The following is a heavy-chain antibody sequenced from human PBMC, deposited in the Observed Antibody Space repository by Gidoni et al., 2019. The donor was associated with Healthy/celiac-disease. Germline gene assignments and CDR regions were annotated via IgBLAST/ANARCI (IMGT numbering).Heavy chain of an antibody. CDR3: ANWEDNDYGEKFDY. V-gene: IGHV3-23*01. D-gene: IGHD4-17*01. J-gene: IGHJ4*02. CDR1: GFTFSSYA. Sequence: EVQLLESGGGLVQPGGSLRISCAASGFTFSSYAMSWVRQAPGKGLEWVSAISGSGGSTYCADSVKGRFTISRDNSKNTLYLQMNSLRAEDTAVYYCANWEDNDYGEKFDYWGQGTLVTVSS. CDR2: ISGSGGST.